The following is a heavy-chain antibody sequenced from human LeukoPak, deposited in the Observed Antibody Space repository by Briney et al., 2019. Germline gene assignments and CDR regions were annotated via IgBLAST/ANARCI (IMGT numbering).Heavy chain of an antibody. D-gene: IGHD2-15*01. V-gene: IGHV4-38-2*01. Sequence: SETLSLTCAVSGYSISSGYYWGWIRQPPGQGLERIGSIYHSGSTYYNPSLKSRVTISVDTSKNQFSLKLSSVTAADTAVYYCARQLVGDAFDIWGQGTMVTVSS. CDR3: ARQLVGDAFDI. J-gene: IGHJ3*02. CDR2: IYHSGST. CDR1: GYSISSGYY.